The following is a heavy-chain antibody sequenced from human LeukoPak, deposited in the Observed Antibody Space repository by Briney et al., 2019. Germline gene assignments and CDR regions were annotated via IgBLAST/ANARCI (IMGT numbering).Heavy chain of an antibody. J-gene: IGHJ1*01. CDR1: GDSVSSNSAA. V-gene: IGHV6-1*01. Sequence: SQTLSLTCAVSGDSVSSNSAAWNWVRQSPSRGLEWLGRTYYRSKWYSHYSVSVKSRITINPDTSRNQFSLQLNSVTPEDTAVYYCARGPGYFQHWGQGTLVTVSS. D-gene: IGHD2-8*02. CDR2: TYYRSKWYS. CDR3: ARGPGYFQH.